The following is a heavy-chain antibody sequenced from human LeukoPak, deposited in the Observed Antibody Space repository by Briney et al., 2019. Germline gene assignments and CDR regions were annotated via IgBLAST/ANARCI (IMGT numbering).Heavy chain of an antibody. CDR2: ISGSGGST. D-gene: IGHD6-6*01. J-gene: IGHJ6*02. Sequence: GGSLRLSCAASGFTFSSYDMSWVRQAPGKGLEWVTAISGSGGSTYYADSVKGLFTISRDNSKNTLYLQMNSLRAEDTAVYYCAKVSSSDYYYGMDVWGQGTTVTVSS. CDR3: AKVSSSDYYYGMDV. V-gene: IGHV3-23*01. CDR1: GFTFSSYD.